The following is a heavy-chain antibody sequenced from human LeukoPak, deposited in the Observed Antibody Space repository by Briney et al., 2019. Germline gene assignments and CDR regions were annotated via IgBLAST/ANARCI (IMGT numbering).Heavy chain of an antibody. CDR2: IYSSGST. J-gene: IGHJ4*02. CDR3: ARVGKATVVTM. Sequence: SETLSLTCTVSGGSINSYYWSWIRQPAGEGLEWIGRIYSSGSTNYTPPLKSRVSMSVDTSKNQFSLKLTSATAADTAVYDCARVGKATVVTMWGQGILVSVSS. CDR1: GGSINSYY. V-gene: IGHV4-4*07. D-gene: IGHD4-23*01.